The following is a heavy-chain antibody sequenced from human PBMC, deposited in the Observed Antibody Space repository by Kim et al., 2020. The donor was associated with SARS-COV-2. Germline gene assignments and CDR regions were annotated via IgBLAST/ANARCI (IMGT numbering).Heavy chain of an antibody. CDR2: ISSSSSYI. CDR1: GFTFSSYS. CDR3: ARDAYIWGSYRYGGYNSFGP. V-gene: IGHV3-21*01. Sequence: GGSLRLSCAASGFTFSSYSMNWVRQAPGKGLEWVSCISSSSSYIYYADSVKGRFTISRDNAKNSLYLQMNSLRAEDTAVYYCARDAYIWGSYRYGGYNSFGPWGQGTLVTVSS. D-gene: IGHD3-16*02. J-gene: IGHJ5*02.